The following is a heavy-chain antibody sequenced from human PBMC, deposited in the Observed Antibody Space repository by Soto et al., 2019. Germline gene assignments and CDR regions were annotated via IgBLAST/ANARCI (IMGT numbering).Heavy chain of an antibody. Sequence: EVQLLESGGDLVQPGGSLRLSCAASGFAFSFYAMAWVRQAPGKGLEWVSAISGGGGNTYYAYSVEGRFTISRDNSKNTLFLQMNSRRAEDTAIYHCAKVAVPTPMAPRYYFDYWGQGTLVTVSS. V-gene: IGHV3-23*01. D-gene: IGHD5-18*01. CDR1: GFAFSFYA. CDR3: AKVAVPTPMAPRYYFDY. J-gene: IGHJ4*02. CDR2: ISGGGGNT.